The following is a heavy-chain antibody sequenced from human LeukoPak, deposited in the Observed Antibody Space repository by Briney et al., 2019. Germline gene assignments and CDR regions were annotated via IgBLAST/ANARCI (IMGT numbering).Heavy chain of an antibody. D-gene: IGHD1-26*01. CDR1: GFTFISYT. V-gene: IGHV3-30-3*01. CDR2: ISDDGNKK. J-gene: IGHJ4*02. Sequence: GGSLRLSCAASGFTFISYTRHWFRQAPGKGLEWVAVISDDGNKKYYADSVKGRFTISRDNSKNTLSLQMNSLRAEDTAVYYCGRDISGSKCDYWGQGTLVTVSS. CDR3: GRDISGSKCDY.